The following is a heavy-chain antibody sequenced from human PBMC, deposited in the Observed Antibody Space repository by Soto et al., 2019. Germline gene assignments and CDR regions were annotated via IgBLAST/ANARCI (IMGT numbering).Heavy chain of an antibody. CDR2: IYYSGST. CDR3: ARTALGKWLWTYYFDY. Sequence: SETLSLTCTVSGGSISSYYWSWIRQPPGKGLEWIGYIYYSGSTNYNPSLKSRVTISVDTSKNQFSLKLSSVTAADTAVYYCARTALGKWLWTYYFDYWGQGTLVTVSS. CDR1: GGSISSYY. D-gene: IGHD3-22*01. V-gene: IGHV4-59*01. J-gene: IGHJ4*02.